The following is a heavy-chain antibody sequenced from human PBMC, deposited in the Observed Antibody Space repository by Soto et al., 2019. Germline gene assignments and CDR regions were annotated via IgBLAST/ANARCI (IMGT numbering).Heavy chain of an antibody. V-gene: IGHV4-59*01. CDR2: IYYSGST. Sequence: SETLSLICTVSGGSISSYYWSWIRQPPGKGLEWIGYIYYSGSTNYNPSLKSRVTISVDTSKNQFSLKLSSVTAADTAVYYCARGGGYSYGYPGEGYYYYGMDVWGQGTTVTVSS. J-gene: IGHJ6*02. CDR3: ARGGGYSYGYPGEGYYYYGMDV. CDR1: GGSISSYY. D-gene: IGHD5-18*01.